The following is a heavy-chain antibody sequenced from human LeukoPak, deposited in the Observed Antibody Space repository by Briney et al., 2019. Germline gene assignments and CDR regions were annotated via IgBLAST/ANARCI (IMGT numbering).Heavy chain of an antibody. V-gene: IGHV3-23*01. CDR2: ISGSGGST. J-gene: IGHJ6*02. Sequence: GGSLRLSCAASAFSLNAYNMSWVRQAPGKGLEWVSAISGSGGSTYYADSVKGRFTISRDNSKNTLYLQMNSLRAEDTAVYYCERMDVWGQGTTVTVSS. CDR3: ERMDV. CDR1: AFSLNAYN.